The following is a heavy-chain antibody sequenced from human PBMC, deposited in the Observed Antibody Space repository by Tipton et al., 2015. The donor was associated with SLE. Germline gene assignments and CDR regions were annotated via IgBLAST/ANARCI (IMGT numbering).Heavy chain of an antibody. CDR2: FYYSGST. CDR3: ARQGGRQWFDP. V-gene: IGHV4-39*01. Sequence: TLSLTCSVSGDSIRTSSSYWGWIRQPPGKGLEWIGWFYYSGSTYYNPSLKSRVTISVDTSKNQFSLKLNSVTAADTAVYYCARQGGRQWFDPWGQGTLVTVSS. D-gene: IGHD3-16*01. CDR1: GDSIRTSSSY. J-gene: IGHJ5*02.